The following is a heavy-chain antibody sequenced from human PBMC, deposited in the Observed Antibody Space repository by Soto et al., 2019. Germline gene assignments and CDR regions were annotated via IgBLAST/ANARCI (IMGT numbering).Heavy chain of an antibody. CDR3: ARDPRGGGDCYSCYYYYGMDV. CDR1: GCTFSSYE. V-gene: IGHV3-48*03. J-gene: IGHJ6*02. CDR2: ISSSGSTI. D-gene: IGHD2-21*02. Sequence: PGEPLKISWAASGCTFSSYEMNWVRQAPGKGLEWVSYISSSGSTIYYADSVKGRFTISRDNAKNSLYLQMNSLRAEDTAVYYCARDPRGGGDCYSCYYYYGMDVWGQGTTVTVSS.